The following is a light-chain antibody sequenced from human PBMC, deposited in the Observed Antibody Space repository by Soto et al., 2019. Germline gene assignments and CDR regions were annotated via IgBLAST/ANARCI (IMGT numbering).Light chain of an antibody. CDR1: QNINNW. V-gene: IGKV1-5*03. CDR3: QQSSTYSAYT. J-gene: IGKJ2*01. Sequence: DIQMTQSPSTLSASVGDRVTITCRANQNINNWLAWYQQKPGKAPKLLIYKASNLEGGVPSRFSGSGSGTEYTLTISSVQPDDFATYYCQQSSTYSAYTFGQGTKLEIK. CDR2: KAS.